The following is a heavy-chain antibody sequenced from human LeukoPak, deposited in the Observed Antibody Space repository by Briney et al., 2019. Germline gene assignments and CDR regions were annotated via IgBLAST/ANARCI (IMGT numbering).Heavy chain of an antibody. J-gene: IGHJ5*02. V-gene: IGHV3-64*04. CDR2: ISNNGGVP. CDR1: GFTFSTYA. Sequence: PGGSLRLSCSASGFTFSTYAMHWVRQAPGKGLEYVSAISNNGGVPYYASSVEGRFTNSRDDSKNTLYLQMNSLRAEDTAVYYCARIPNSANFPNWFDPWGQGTLVTVSS. CDR3: ARIPNSANFPNWFDP. D-gene: IGHD4/OR15-4a*01.